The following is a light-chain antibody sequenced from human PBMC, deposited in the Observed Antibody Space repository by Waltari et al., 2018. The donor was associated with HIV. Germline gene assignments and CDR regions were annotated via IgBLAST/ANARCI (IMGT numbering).Light chain of an antibody. CDR2: GAT. CDR3: QQSFSAPT. CDR1: QNITHY. V-gene: IGKV1-39*01. J-gene: IGKJ5*01. Sequence: DIQMAQSPSSLSPPIVDRVTITCRASQNITHYLNWYHQRPGKAPRLLIYGATRLQGGVPSRFRGIGSGTFFTLIITSLQPEDFGTYYTQQSFSAPTFGRGTRVDIK.